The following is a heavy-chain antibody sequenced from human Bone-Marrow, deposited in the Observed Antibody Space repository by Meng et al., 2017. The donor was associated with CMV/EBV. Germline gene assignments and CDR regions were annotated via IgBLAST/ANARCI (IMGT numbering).Heavy chain of an antibody. D-gene: IGHD6-6*01. Sequence: GGSLRLSCAASGFTFSSYAMHWVRQAPGKALEWAAVISYDGSNKYYADSVKGRFTISRDNSKNRLYLQMNSLRAEDTAVYYCARESIATRGLRLRGMDVWGQGTTVTFSS. J-gene: IGHJ6*02. CDR2: ISYDGSNK. CDR3: ARESIATRGLRLRGMDV. CDR1: GFTFSSYA. V-gene: IGHV3-30*04.